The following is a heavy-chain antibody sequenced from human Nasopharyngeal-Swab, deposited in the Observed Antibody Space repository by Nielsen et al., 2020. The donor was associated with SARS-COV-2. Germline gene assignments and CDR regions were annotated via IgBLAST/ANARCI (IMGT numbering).Heavy chain of an antibody. V-gene: IGHV3-20*04. CDR3: ASVYYGSGSYVHPDY. D-gene: IGHD3-10*01. CDR1: GVTFDDYG. CDR2: INWTGGST. Sequence: GSLRPSCAASGVTFDDYGMSWVRHAPGKGLEWVSGINWTGGSTGYADSAKRRFTTPTDNAKNSLYLQMNSLRAEDTALYYCASVYYGSGSYVHPDYWGQGTLVTVSS. J-gene: IGHJ4*02.